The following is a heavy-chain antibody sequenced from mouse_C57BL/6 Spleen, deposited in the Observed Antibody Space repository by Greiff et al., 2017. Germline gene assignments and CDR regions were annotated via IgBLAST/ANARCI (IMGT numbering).Heavy chain of an antibody. CDR1: GYTFTSYW. V-gene: IGHV1-55*01. J-gene: IGHJ2*01. Sequence: VQLQQPGAELVKPGASVKMSCKASGYTFTSYWITWVKQRPGQGLEWIGDFYPGSGSTNYNEKFKSKATLTVDTSSSTAYMQLSSLTSEDSAVYYCARCYYGSSYYFDYWGQGTTLTVSS. CDR2: FYPGSGST. D-gene: IGHD1-1*01. CDR3: ARCYYGSSYYFDY.